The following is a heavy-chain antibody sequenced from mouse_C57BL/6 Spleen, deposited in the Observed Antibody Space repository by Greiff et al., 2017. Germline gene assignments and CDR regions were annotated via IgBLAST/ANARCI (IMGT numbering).Heavy chain of an antibody. V-gene: IGHV1-54*01. J-gene: IGHJ4*01. CDR3: ARYAMDY. CDR2: INTGGGGT. Sequence: QVQLQQSGAELVRPGTSVKVSCTASGYAFTNYLIEWVKQRPGQGLEWIGVINTGGGGTNYTENFKGEATLSADKSSSTAYMQLSSLTSEDCAVCFCARYAMDYWGQGTSVTVSS. CDR1: GYAFTNYL.